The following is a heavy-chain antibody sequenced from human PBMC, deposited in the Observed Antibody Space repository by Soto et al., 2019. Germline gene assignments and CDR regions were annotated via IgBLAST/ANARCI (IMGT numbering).Heavy chain of an antibody. CDR3: ARGGRGYEFDY. J-gene: IGHJ4*02. V-gene: IGHV3-64*01. Sequence: EVQLVESGGGLVQPGGSLRLSCAASGFTFSSYAMHWVRQAPGKGLEYVSAISSNGGSTDYANSVKGRFTISRDNSKNTLDLQMVSLRAEDMAVYYCARGGRGYEFDYWGQGTLVTFSS. CDR1: GFTFSSYA. CDR2: ISSNGGST. D-gene: IGHD5-12*01.